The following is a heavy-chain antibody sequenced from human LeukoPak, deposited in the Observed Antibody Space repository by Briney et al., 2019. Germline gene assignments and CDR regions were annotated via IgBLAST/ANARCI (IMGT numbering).Heavy chain of an antibody. Sequence: GGSLRLSCAASGFTFSSYAMHWVRQVPGKGLEWVAVISYDGSNKYCADSVKGRFTISRDNSKNTLYLQMNSLRAEDTAVYYCARGLYYYDSSGYPDYWGQGTLVTVSS. D-gene: IGHD3-22*01. CDR1: GFTFSSYA. CDR3: ARGLYYYDSSGYPDY. V-gene: IGHV3-30*01. J-gene: IGHJ4*02. CDR2: ISYDGSNK.